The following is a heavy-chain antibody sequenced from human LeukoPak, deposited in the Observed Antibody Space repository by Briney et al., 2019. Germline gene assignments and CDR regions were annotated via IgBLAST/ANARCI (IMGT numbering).Heavy chain of an antibody. Sequence: GGSLRLSCAASGFSFSSYAMHWVRQAPGKGLEWVAVISYDGSNKYYADSVKGRFTISRDNSKNTLYLQMNSLRAEDTAVYYCARWNGYCGSGRDDYFDYWGQGTLVTVSS. CDR3: ARWNGYCGSGRDDYFDY. D-gene: IGHD3-10*01. CDR2: ISYDGSNK. CDR1: GFSFSSYA. V-gene: IGHV3-30*04. J-gene: IGHJ4*02.